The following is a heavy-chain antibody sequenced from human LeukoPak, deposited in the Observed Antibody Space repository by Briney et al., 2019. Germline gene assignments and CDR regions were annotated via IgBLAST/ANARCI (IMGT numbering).Heavy chain of an antibody. Sequence: PGGSLRLSCAASGXTVSSNYMSWVRXAPGKGLEWVSVIYSGGSTYYADSVKGRFTISRDNSKNTLYLQMNSLRAEDTAVYYCATRISATVVTPDAFDIWGQGTMVTVSS. CDR2: IYSGGST. V-gene: IGHV3-66*01. CDR1: GXTVSSNY. D-gene: IGHD4-23*01. CDR3: ATRISATVVTPDAFDI. J-gene: IGHJ3*02.